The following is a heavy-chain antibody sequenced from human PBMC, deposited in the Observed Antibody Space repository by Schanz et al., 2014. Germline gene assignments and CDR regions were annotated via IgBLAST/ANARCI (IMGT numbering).Heavy chain of an antibody. D-gene: IGHD6-19*01. CDR1: GYTFISYG. V-gene: IGHV1-18*01. J-gene: IGHJ4*02. Sequence: QVHLVQSGAEVKKPGASVKVSCKASGYTFISYGIKWVRQAPGQGLEWMGWISAYNGNTNYAQKLQGRVTMTTDTSTSTAYMELRSLRSDDTAVYYCARGGYSSGWYDRDIAHFDYWGQGTLVTVAS. CDR3: ARGGYSSGWYDRDIAHFDY. CDR2: ISAYNGNT.